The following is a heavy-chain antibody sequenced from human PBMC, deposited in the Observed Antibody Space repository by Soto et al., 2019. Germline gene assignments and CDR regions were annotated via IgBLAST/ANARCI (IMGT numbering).Heavy chain of an antibody. CDR2: IYSSGYT. V-gene: IGHV4-30-4*01. CDR1: GGSISSGDYY. J-gene: IGHJ3*02. CDR3: SRGIATMATPDAFDI. D-gene: IGHD3-10*01. Sequence: QVQLQDSGPGLVKPSQTLSLTCTVSGGSISSGDYYWSWIRQPTGKGLEWIGYIYSSGYTYSNPSLRSRVSISVETSKNQFSLKLTSVTAADTAVYYCSRGIATMATPDAFDIWGQGTLVTVSS.